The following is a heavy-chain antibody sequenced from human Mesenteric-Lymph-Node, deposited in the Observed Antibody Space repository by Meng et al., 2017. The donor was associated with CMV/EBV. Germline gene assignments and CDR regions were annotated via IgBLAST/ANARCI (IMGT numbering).Heavy chain of an antibody. CDR2: IIPILGIA. D-gene: IGHD2-2*01. Sequence: ASGGTFSSYAISWVRQAPGQGLEWMGRIIPILGIANYAQKFQGRVTITADKSTSTAYMELSSLRSEDTAVYYCARGGVPAAMDYFDYWGQGTLVTVSS. J-gene: IGHJ4*02. CDR1: GGTFSSYA. CDR3: ARGGVPAAMDYFDY. V-gene: IGHV1-69*04.